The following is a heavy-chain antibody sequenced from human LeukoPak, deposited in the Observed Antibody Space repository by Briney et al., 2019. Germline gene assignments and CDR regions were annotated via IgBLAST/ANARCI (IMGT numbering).Heavy chain of an antibody. D-gene: IGHD5-18*01. J-gene: IGHJ4*02. CDR1: GLTFSRYA. V-gene: IGHV3-23*01. CDR2: IRESGSGT. CDR3: AKDIAQGYTFGSIEQDY. Sequence: PGGSLRLSCAVSGLTFSRYAMSWVRQAPGKGLEWVSAIRESGSGTYYADSVKGRFTISRDNSKDTLSLQMNSLRAEDTAVYYCAKDIAQGYTFGSIEQDYWGQGTLVTVSS.